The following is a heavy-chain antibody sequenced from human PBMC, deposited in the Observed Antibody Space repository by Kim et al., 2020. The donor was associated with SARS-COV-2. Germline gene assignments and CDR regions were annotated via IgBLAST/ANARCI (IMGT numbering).Heavy chain of an antibody. CDR1: GYTFTSHY. V-gene: IGHV1-46*01. CDR2: IDPSGGGT. CDR3: ARAADSTGYLRHDTLNM. J-gene: IGHJ3*02. Sequence: ASVKVSCQASGYTFTSHYIHWVRQAPGQGLEWMGLIDPSGGGTTYTQKFQGRVTMTRDTSTTTVYMELSSLRSEDTAMYYCARAADSTGYLRHDTLNMWGQGTMVTVSS. D-gene: IGHD3-22*01.